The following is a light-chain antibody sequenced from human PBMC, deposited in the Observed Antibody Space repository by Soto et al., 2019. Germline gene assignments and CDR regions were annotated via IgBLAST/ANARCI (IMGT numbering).Light chain of an antibody. V-gene: IGKV1-39*01. CDR1: QSISSY. CDR2: AAS. CDR3: QQSYCTPYT. J-gene: IGKJ2*01. Sequence: DIQMTQSPSSLSASVGDRVTITCRASQSISSYLNWYQQKPWKAPKLLIYAASSLQSGVPSRFSGSGSGTDFTLTISSLQPDDFATYYCQQSYCTPYTFGPGTKLEIK.